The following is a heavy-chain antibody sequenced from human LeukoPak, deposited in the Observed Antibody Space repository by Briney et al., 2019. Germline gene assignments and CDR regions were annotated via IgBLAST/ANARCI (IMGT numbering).Heavy chain of an antibody. D-gene: IGHD5/OR15-5a*01. V-gene: IGHV4-39*01. J-gene: IGHJ4*02. Sequence: SETLSLTCTVSGGSISSSSHYWGWIRQSPGKGLEYIGSIYYVGSTYYNPSLMSRVTISVDTSKNQFSLKLSSVTAADTAVFYCARRVSKSGRYDYWGQGTLVTVSS. CDR3: ARRVSKSGRYDY. CDR1: GGSISSSSHY. CDR2: IYYVGST.